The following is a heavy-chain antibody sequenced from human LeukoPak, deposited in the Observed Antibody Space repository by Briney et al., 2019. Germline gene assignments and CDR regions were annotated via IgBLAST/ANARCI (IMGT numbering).Heavy chain of an antibody. Sequence: GGSLRLSCAASGFTFSAYGMHWVRQAPGKGLEWVAVIWNDGSNKFYADSVKGRFTISRDNSKNTVYLQMNSLRVEDTAVYYCAKVLRGKYDILTGYYRAPADYWGQGTLVTVSS. CDR3: AKVLRGKYDILTGYYRAPADY. D-gene: IGHD3-9*01. CDR2: IWNDGSNK. CDR1: GFTFSAYG. J-gene: IGHJ4*02. V-gene: IGHV3-33*06.